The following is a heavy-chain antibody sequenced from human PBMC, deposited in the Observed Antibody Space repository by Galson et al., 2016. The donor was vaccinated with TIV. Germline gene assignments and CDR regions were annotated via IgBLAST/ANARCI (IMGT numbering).Heavy chain of an antibody. D-gene: IGHD2/OR15-2a*01. V-gene: IGHV3-23*01. J-gene: IGHJ3*01. CDR1: GITLSSDYA. Sequence: SLRLSCAASGITLSSDYALSWVRQAPGKGLEWVSGIRGNGRETYYVDSVKGRFTISRDNSKNMLYLQMSSLRAEDTALYYCAKDSFYDSEAFDAWGQGTMVTVSS. CDR3: AKDSFYDSEAFDA. CDR2: IRGNGRET.